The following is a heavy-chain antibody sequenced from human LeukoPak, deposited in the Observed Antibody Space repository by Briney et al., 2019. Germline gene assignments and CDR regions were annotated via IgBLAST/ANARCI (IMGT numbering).Heavy chain of an antibody. J-gene: IGHJ6*02. CDR1: GGTFSNYA. CDR2: INPNSGGT. CDR3: ASGLIAAAKYYYYYGMDV. V-gene: IGHV1-2*02. Sequence: ASVKVSCKASGGTFSNYAMTWVRQAPGQGLEWMGWINPNSGGTNYAQKFQGRATMTRDTSISTAYMELSRLRSDDTAVYYCASGLIAAAKYYYYYGMDVWGQGTTVTVSS. D-gene: IGHD6-13*01.